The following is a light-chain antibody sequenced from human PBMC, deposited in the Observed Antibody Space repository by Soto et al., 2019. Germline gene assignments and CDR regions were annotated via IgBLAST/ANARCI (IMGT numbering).Light chain of an antibody. J-gene: IGKJ1*01. CDR1: QSISSW. Sequence: IHMTQSPSTLSASLLESFTITVRASQSISSWLAWYQQKPGKAPKLLIYKASSLESGVPSRFSGSGSGTEFTLTISSLQPDDFATYYCQQYNSYWTFGQGTKVDIK. CDR3: QQYNSYWT. CDR2: KAS. V-gene: IGKV1-5*03.